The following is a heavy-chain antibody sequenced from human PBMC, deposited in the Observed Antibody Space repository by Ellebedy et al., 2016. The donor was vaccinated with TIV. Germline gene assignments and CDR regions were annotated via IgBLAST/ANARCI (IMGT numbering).Heavy chain of an antibody. CDR2: LTNDGGTT. J-gene: IGHJ4*02. D-gene: IGHD2-15*01. CDR1: GFTFSSYA. CDR3: VRNFCSGGSCQYDY. Sequence: GESLKISCSASGFTFSSYAMHWVRQAPGTGLQSVSALTNDGGTTYYADSVKDRFTISRDNSKNTLFLQMSSLRAEDTAVYCCVRNFCSGGSCQYDYWGQGALVTVSS. V-gene: IGHV3-64D*06.